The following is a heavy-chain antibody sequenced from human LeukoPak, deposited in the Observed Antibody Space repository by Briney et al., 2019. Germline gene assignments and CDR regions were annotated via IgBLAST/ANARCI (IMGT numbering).Heavy chain of an antibody. CDR1: GYTFTGYY. V-gene: IGHV1-2*04. D-gene: IGHD3-10*01. CDR3: ARAPYGSGSYYYYFDY. Sequence: ASVKVSCKASGYTFTGYYMHWVRQAPGQGLGWMGWINPNSGGTNYAQKFQGWVTMTRDTSISTAYMELSRLRSDDTAVYYCARAPYGSGSYYYYFDYWGQGTLVTVSS. J-gene: IGHJ4*02. CDR2: INPNSGGT.